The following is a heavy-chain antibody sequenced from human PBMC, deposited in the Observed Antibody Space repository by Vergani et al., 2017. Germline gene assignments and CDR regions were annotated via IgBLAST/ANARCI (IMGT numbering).Heavy chain of an antibody. CDR2: IYYSGST. J-gene: IGHJ4*02. Sequence: QVQLQESGPGLVKPPGTLSLTCAVSGDSISSSYYWSWIRQPPGKGLEWIGYIYYSGSTNYNPSLKSRVTISVDTSKNQFSLKLSSVTAADTAVYYCARVSPLVDTAMVTENYFDYWGQGTLVTVSS. D-gene: IGHD5-18*01. CDR1: GDSISSSYY. CDR3: ARVSPLVDTAMVTENYFDY. V-gene: IGHV4-61*01.